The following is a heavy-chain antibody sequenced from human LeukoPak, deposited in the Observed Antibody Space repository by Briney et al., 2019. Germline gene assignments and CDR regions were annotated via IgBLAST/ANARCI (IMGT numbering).Heavy chain of an antibody. Sequence: GGSLRLSCAASGFAFSVSWMHWLRQAPGKGLVWVSVIKSDGGTAYADSVKGRFTISRDNAKNTVYLQMNSLRDEDTAVYYCAKDYFGSLEYWGQEILVTVSS. V-gene: IGHV3-74*03. CDR2: IKSDGGT. J-gene: IGHJ4*02. CDR3: AKDYFGSLEY. CDR1: GFAFSVSW. D-gene: IGHD2/OR15-2a*01.